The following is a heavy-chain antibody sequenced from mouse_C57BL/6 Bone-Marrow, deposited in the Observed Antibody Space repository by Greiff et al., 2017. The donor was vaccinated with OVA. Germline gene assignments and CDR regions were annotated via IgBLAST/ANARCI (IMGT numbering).Heavy chain of an antibody. CDR1: GYTFTSYT. V-gene: IGHV1-4*01. CDR3: ARERNGHFDY. CDR2: INPSSGYT. J-gene: IGHJ2*01. Sequence: VLLVESGAELARPGASVKMSCKASGYTFTSYTMHWVKQRPGQGLEWIGYINPSSGYTKYNQKFKDKATLTADKSSSTAYMQLSSLTSEDSAVYYCARERNGHFDYWGQGTTLTVSA.